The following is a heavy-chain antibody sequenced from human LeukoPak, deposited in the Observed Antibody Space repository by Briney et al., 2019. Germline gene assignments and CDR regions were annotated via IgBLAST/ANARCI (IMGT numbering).Heavy chain of an antibody. Sequence: SETLSLTCTVSGGSISSYYWSWIRQPPGQGLEWVGYIYYSGSTNYNPSLKSRVTISVDTSKNQFSLKLSSVTAADTAVYYCARGAPTGRQLGPFDYWGQGTLVTVSS. CDR3: ARGAPTGRQLGPFDY. V-gene: IGHV4-59*01. D-gene: IGHD6-6*01. CDR1: GGSISSYY. J-gene: IGHJ4*02. CDR2: IYYSGST.